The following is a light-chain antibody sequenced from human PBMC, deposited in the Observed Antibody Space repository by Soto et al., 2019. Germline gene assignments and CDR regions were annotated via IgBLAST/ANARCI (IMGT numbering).Light chain of an antibody. CDR2: RNN. Sequence: QSVLTQPPSASGTPGQRATMSCSGSSSNIGTNHVYWYQQVPGTAPKLLIYRNNQRPSGVSDRFSGSKSGTSASLAISGLRSEDEADYYCVAWDDSLSRPVFVGGTKVTVL. CDR3: VAWDDSLSRPV. V-gene: IGLV1-47*01. CDR1: SSNIGTNH. J-gene: IGLJ3*02.